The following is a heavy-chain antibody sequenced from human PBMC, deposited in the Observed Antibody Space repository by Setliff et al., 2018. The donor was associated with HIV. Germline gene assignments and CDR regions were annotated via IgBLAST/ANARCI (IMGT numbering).Heavy chain of an antibody. Sequence: AGGSLRLSCAASGFIFSSYGMHWVRQAPGKGLEWVAFIRYDGSNKYYADSVKGRFTISRDNSKNTLYLQMNSLRAEDTAVYYCAKDSARYSSGWYYFDYWGQGTLVTVS. D-gene: IGHD6-19*01. CDR1: GFIFSSYG. V-gene: IGHV3-30*02. CDR2: IRYDGSNK. J-gene: IGHJ4*02. CDR3: AKDSARYSSGWYYFDY.